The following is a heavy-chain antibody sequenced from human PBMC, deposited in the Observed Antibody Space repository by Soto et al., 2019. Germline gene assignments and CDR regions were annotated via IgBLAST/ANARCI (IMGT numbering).Heavy chain of an antibody. J-gene: IGHJ4*02. CDR3: AIRASYYDSSGYFDY. CDR1: GFTFSSYA. CDR2: ISSSGGST. Sequence: GALRLSCAASGFTFSSYAMSWVRQAPGKGMEWVAAISSSGGSTYYADSVKGRLTISRDNSKNTLYLQMNSLRAEDTAVYYCAIRASYYDSSGYFDYWGQGTLVTSPQ. D-gene: IGHD3-22*01. V-gene: IGHV3-23*01.